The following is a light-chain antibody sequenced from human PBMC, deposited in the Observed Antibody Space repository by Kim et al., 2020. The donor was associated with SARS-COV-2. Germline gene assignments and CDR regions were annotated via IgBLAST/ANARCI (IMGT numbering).Light chain of an antibody. Sequence: SPGERATLSRRASQSVSTSYLAWYQHKPGQAPRILIFGASTRAPGTPDRFSGSGSGTDFTLTISRLEPEDSAVYYCQQYATSPQTVGQGTKLEI. CDR1: QSVSTSY. V-gene: IGKV3-20*01. CDR3: QQYATSPQT. CDR2: GAS. J-gene: IGKJ2*01.